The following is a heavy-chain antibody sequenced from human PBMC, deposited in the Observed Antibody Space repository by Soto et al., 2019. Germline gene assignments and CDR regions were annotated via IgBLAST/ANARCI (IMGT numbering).Heavy chain of an antibody. CDR3: AKVVVMRAVNDALDI. J-gene: IGHJ3*02. D-gene: IGHD3-22*01. CDR2: INDDGDST. Sequence: PXGSLRLSCAAAGCSLNDYAMTWVRQAPGKGLEWVSAINDDGDSTYYADSVKGRFTISRDNSKNTVFLEMNSLRAEDTAAYHCAKVVVMRAVNDALDIWGKGTIVTVSS. CDR1: GCSLNDYA. V-gene: IGHV3-23*01.